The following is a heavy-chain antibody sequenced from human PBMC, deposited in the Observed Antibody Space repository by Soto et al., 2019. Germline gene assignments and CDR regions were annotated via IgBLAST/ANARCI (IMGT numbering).Heavy chain of an antibody. CDR2: IKSKTDGGTT. Sequence: LRLSCAASGFTFSNAWMSWVRQAPGKGLEWVGRIKSKTDGGTTDYAAPVKGRFTISRDDSKNTLYLQMNSLKTEDTAVYYCTTDLQMDTQFSAFYWGQGTLVTVFS. J-gene: IGHJ4*02. V-gene: IGHV3-15*01. CDR1: GFTFSNAW. D-gene: IGHD5-18*01. CDR3: TTDLQMDTQFSAFY.